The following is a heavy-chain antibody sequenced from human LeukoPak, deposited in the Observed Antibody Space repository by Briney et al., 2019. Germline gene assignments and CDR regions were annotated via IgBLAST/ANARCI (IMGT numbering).Heavy chain of an antibody. CDR3: ARLGANYYDSSGYYSGFDY. D-gene: IGHD3-22*01. J-gene: IGHJ4*02. CDR2: IYPGDSDT. CDR1: GYSFTSYW. V-gene: IGHV5-51*03. Sequence: GESLKISCKGSGYSFTSYWIGWVRQMPGKGLEWMGIIYPGDSDTRYSPSFQGQVSISADKSISPDYLQWSSLKASDTAMYYCARLGANYYDSSGYYSGFDYWGQGTLVTVSS.